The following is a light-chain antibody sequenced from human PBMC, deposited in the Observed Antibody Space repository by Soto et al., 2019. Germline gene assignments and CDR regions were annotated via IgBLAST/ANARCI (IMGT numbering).Light chain of an antibody. J-gene: IGLJ3*02. CDR3: AAGDDSWRGL. CDR1: SSNIGSNY. CDR2: RNN. Sequence: QSVLTQPPSASGTPGQRVTISCSGSSSNIGSNYVYWYQQLPGTAPKLLIYRNNQRPSGVPDRFSGSKSGTSASLAISGLRSEDEADYYCAAGDDSWRGLFGGGTKLTVL. V-gene: IGLV1-47*01.